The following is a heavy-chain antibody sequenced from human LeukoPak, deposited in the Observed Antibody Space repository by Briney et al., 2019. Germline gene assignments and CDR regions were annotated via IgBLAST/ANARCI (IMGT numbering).Heavy chain of an antibody. V-gene: IGHV4-59*12. D-gene: IGHD3-10*01. Sequence: SETLSLTCTVSGGSISSYYWSWIRQPPGKGLEWIGYIYYSGSTNYNPSLKSRVTISVDTSKNQFSLKLSSVTAADTAVYYFARVGYYYGSGSYFDYWGQGTLVTVSS. J-gene: IGHJ4*02. CDR3: ARVGYYYGSGSYFDY. CDR2: IYYSGST. CDR1: GGSISSYY.